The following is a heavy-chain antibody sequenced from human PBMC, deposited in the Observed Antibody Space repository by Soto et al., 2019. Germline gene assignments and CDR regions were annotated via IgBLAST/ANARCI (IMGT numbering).Heavy chain of an antibody. Sequence: GGSLRLSCAASGFTFSSYSMNWVRQAPGKGLEWVSSISSSSSYIYYADSVKGRFTISRDNAKNSLYLQMNSLRAEDTAVYYCARDLDPITMVRGVIITPGLFDYWGQGTLVTVSS. CDR3: ARDLDPITMVRGVIITPGLFDY. J-gene: IGHJ4*02. V-gene: IGHV3-21*01. D-gene: IGHD3-10*01. CDR1: GFTFSSYS. CDR2: ISSSSSYI.